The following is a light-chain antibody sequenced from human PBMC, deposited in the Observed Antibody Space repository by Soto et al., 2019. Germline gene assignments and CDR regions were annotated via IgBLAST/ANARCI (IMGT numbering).Light chain of an antibody. CDR1: QRISTY. CDR3: QQSYTTSIT. J-gene: IGKJ5*01. CDR2: GAS. Sequence: DIQMTQSPSYLSASVGDTVTLTCRASQRISTYLNWYQQKPGKAPKLLIYGASTLQGGVPSRFSGSGSGTDFTLTISSLQPEDFATYYCQQSYTTSITFGQGTRLEIK. V-gene: IGKV1-39*01.